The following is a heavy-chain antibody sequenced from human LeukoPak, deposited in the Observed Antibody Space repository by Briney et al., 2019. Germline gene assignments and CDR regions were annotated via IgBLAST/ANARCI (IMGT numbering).Heavy chain of an antibody. CDR3: ARFHWEVAGFGGADY. Sequence: GESLKISCKGSGYSFTSYWIGWVRQMPGKGLEWMGIIYPGDSDTRYSPSFQGQVTISADKSISTAYLQWSSLKASDTAMYYCARFHWEVAGFGGADYWGQGTLVTVSS. CDR2: IYPGDSDT. CDR1: GYSFTSYW. J-gene: IGHJ4*02. D-gene: IGHD3-3*01. V-gene: IGHV5-51*01.